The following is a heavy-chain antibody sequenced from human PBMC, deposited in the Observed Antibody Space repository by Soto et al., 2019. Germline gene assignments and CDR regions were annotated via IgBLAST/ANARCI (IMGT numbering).Heavy chain of an antibody. J-gene: IGHJ1*01. V-gene: IGHV2-5*01. CDR2: IYWNDDK. D-gene: IGHD3-22*01. CDR3: AHIPSYYYDTSGLGYFHH. Sequence: SGPTLVNPTQTLTLTCTFSGFSLSTSGVGVGWIRQPPGKALEWLALIYWNDDKRYSPSLKSRLTITRDTSKNQVVLTMTNMDPVDTATYCCAHIPSYYYDTSGLGYFHHWGQGTLVTVSS. CDR1: GFSLSTSGVG.